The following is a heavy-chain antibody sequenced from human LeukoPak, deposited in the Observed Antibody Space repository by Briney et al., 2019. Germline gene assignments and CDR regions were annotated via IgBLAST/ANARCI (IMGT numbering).Heavy chain of an antibody. Sequence: GASVKVSCKASGYTFTSYGISWVRQAPGQGLEWMGRIIPILGIANYAQKFQGRVTITADKSTSTAYMELSSLRSEDTAVYYCASGGIVVVTSIPYYYYGMDVWGQGTTVTVSS. CDR1: GYTFTSYG. CDR3: ASGGIVVVTSIPYYYYGMDV. CDR2: IIPILGIA. V-gene: IGHV1-69*04. D-gene: IGHD2-21*02. J-gene: IGHJ6*02.